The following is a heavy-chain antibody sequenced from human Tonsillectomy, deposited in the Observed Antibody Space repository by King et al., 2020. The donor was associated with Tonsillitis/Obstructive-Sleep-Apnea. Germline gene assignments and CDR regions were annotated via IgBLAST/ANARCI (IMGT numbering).Heavy chain of an antibody. CDR2: IYYSGST. J-gene: IGHJ3*02. CDR3: ARRSHYYDSSGYYPTAFDI. V-gene: IGHV4-59*08. D-gene: IGHD3-22*01. Sequence: QLQESGPGLVKPSETLSLTCTVSGASISSYYWSWIRQPPGKGLEWIGYIYYSGSTNYNPSLKSRVTISVDTSNNQFSLKLSSVTAADTAVYSCARRSHYYDSSGYYPTAFDIWGQGTMVTVSS. CDR1: GASISSYY.